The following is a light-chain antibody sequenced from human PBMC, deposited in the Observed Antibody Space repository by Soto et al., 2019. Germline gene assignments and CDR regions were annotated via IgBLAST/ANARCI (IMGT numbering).Light chain of an antibody. J-gene: IGKJ1*01. Sequence: VMTQSPATLSVSPGERATLSCWASETVATNLAWYQQKPGQAPRLLISGASTRAAGISDRFRGSGSGTEFTLTISSLRSEDSATYYCQQSYSTPVTFGQGTKVEIK. CDR1: ETVATN. CDR2: GAS. V-gene: IGKV3-15*01. CDR3: QQSYSTPVT.